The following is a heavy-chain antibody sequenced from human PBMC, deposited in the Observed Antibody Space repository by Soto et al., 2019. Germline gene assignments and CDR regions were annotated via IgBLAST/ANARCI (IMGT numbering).Heavy chain of an antibody. J-gene: IGHJ6*02. V-gene: IGHV3-53*01. D-gene: IGHD3-10*01. CDR2: IYSGGNT. CDR1: VFTVISNY. CDR3: ARVSYYGSGSISYYYGMDV. Sequence: PGWSLRLSCASSVFTVISNYMSWVRQAPGKGLEWVSVIYSGGNTYYADSVKGRFTISRDNSKNTLYLQMNSLRAEDTAVYYCARVSYYGSGSISYYYGMDVWGQGTTVTVSS.